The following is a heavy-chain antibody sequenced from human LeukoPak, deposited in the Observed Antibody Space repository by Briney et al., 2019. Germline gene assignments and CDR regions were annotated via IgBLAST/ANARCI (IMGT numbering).Heavy chain of an antibody. J-gene: IGHJ4*02. D-gene: IGHD3-22*01. Sequence: GGSLRLSCAASGFTFSSYGMHWVRQAPGKGLEWVAVISYDGSNKYYADSVKGRFTISRDSSKNTLYLQMSSLRAEDTAVYYCAKSYFDSSGYTFDYWGQGTLVTVSS. CDR3: AKSYFDSSGYTFDY. CDR1: GFTFSSYG. CDR2: ISYDGSNK. V-gene: IGHV3-30*18.